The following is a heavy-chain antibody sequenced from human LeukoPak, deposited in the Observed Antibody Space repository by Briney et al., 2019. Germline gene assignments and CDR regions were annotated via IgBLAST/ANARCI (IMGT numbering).Heavy chain of an antibody. CDR1: GFTVSNKY. J-gene: IGHJ4*02. Sequence: GGSLRLSCAASGFTVSNKYMTWVRQAPGKGLEWVSLIYSDGRTYYADSVKGRFTISRDNSKNTLYLQMSSLRAEDTAVYYCATAGGQLIHGFGYFEYWGQGTLVTVSS. V-gene: IGHV3-53*05. CDR2: IYSDGRT. D-gene: IGHD1-1*01. CDR3: ATAGGQLIHGFGYFEY.